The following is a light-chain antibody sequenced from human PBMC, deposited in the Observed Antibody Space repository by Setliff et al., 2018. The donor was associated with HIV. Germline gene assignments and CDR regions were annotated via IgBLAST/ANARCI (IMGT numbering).Light chain of an antibody. CDR3: QSYDSSLSGFYV. J-gene: IGLJ1*01. CDR2: GNS. CDR1: SSNIGAGYD. V-gene: IGLV1-40*01. Sequence: QSALTQPPSVSGAPGQRVTISCTGSSSNIGAGYDVHWYQQLPGTAPKLLIYGNSNRPSGVPDRFSASKSGTSSSLAITGLQADDEADYYCQSYDSSLSGFYVFGTGTKVTVL.